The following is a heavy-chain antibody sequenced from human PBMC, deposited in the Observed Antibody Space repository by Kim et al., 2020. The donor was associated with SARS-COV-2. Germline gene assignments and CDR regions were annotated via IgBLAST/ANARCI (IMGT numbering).Heavy chain of an antibody. V-gene: IGHV4-34*01. D-gene: IGHD6-13*01. Sequence: YNPSLKGRVTISVDTSKNQFSLKLSSVTAADTAVYYCARAGGSSWYFFDYWGQGTLVTVSS. CDR3: ARAGGSSWYFFDY. J-gene: IGHJ4*02.